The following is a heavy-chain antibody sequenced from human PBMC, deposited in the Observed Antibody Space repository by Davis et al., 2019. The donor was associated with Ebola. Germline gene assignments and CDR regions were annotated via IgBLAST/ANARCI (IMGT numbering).Heavy chain of an antibody. CDR1: GLPFSSYI. CDR3: AKSGLSFGVVKYHYGMDV. D-gene: IGHD3-3*01. J-gene: IGHJ6*02. Sequence: GGSLRLSCAASGLPFSSYIMNWVRQAPGKGLEWVSSITSGSDYIYYADSVKGRFTISRDNAKNSLYLQMNSLRAEDTAVYYCAKSGLSFGVVKYHYGMDVWGQGTTVTVSS. CDR2: ITSGSDYI. V-gene: IGHV3-21*04.